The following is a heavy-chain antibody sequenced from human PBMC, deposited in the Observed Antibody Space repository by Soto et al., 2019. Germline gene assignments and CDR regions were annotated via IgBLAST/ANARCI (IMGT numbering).Heavy chain of an antibody. J-gene: IGHJ4*02. Sequence: SETLSLTCAVSGGSISSGGYSWSWIRQPPGKGLEWIGYIYHSGSTYYNPSLKSRVTISVDRSKNQFSPKLSSVTAADTALYYCARDVDADFRTDFDYWGRGTLVTVSS. CDR1: GGSISSGGYS. V-gene: IGHV4-30-2*01. CDR2: IYHSGST. CDR3: ARDVDADFRTDFDY. D-gene: IGHD4-17*01.